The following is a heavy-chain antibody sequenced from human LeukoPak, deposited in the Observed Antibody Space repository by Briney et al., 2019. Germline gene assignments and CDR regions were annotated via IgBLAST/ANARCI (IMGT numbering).Heavy chain of an antibody. V-gene: IGHV4-38-2*01. CDR3: ERRSGSYYQWYFDL. J-gene: IGHJ2*01. Sequence: SETLSLTCAVSGYSISSDYYWGCSQQPPGNGVEWTGSIYHSGSTYYNPSLKSRVTISVDTSKNQFSLKLSSLTAADTAVYYCERRSGSYYQWYFDLWGRGTLVTVSS. CDR1: GYSISSDYY. CDR2: IYHSGST. D-gene: IGHD1-26*01.